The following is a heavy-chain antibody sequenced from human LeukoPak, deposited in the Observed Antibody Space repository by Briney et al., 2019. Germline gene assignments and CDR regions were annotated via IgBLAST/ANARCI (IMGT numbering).Heavy chain of an antibody. CDR3: ARDQRGGTYSDY. Sequence: GGSLRLSCAVSGFTFSSYAMNWVRQAPGKGLEFVSSISSSSTYIYHADSVKGRFTISRDDAKNSLYLQMTNLRAEDTALYYCARDQRGGTYSDYWGQGTLVTVSS. CDR2: ISSSSTYI. J-gene: IGHJ4*02. D-gene: IGHD1-26*01. V-gene: IGHV3-21*01. CDR1: GFTFSSYA.